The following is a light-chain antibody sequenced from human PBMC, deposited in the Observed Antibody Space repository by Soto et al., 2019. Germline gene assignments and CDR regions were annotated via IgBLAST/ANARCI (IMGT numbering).Light chain of an antibody. CDR1: SGHSGYI. Sequence: QPVLTQSSAASASLGSSVKLTCTLSSGHSGYIIAWHLQQPGQAPRYLMRVEVSGIYNKGSGVPDRFSGSSSGADRHLVISNLQSEDEADYYFETWDNDNVVFGGGTKLTVL. J-gene: IGLJ2*01. CDR2: VEVSGIY. CDR3: ETWDNDNVV. V-gene: IGLV4-60*03.